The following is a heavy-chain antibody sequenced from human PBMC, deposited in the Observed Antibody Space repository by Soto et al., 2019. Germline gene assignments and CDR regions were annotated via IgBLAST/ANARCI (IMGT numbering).Heavy chain of an antibody. CDR2: ITSASDYI. CDR3: ARVATGSSTPLDV. V-gene: IGHV3-21*01. D-gene: IGHD4-17*01. CDR1: GFMFTRST. J-gene: IGHJ3*01. Sequence: GGSLRLSCVASGFMFTRSTMNWVRQAPGKGLEWVSSITSASDYIFYADSVKGRFTISRDNAKNSLYLQMNSLRAEDTAVYYCARVATGSSTPLDVWGQGTMVTVSS.